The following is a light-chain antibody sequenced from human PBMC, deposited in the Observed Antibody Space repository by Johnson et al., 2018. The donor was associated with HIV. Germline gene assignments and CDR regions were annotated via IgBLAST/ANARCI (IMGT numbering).Light chain of an antibody. CDR1: SSNIGNNY. CDR2: DNN. J-gene: IGLJ1*01. CDR3: GTWDTSLSARYV. Sequence: QAVLTQPPSVSAAPGQKVTISCSGSSSNIGNNYVSWYQQVPGTAPKLLIYDNNRRPSRIPDLFSGSKSGTSATLGITGLQTGDEADYYCGTWDTSLSARYVVGTGTKGTVL. V-gene: IGLV1-51*01.